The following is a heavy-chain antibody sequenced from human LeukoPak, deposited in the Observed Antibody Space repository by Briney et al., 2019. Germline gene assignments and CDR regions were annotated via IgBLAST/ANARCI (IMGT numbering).Heavy chain of an antibody. J-gene: IGHJ3*02. CDR2: IIPIFGTA. V-gene: IGHV1-69*06. CDR1: GGTFSSYA. CDR3: ARDEGRVAPDI. D-gene: IGHD3-3*01. Sequence: SVKVSCKASGGTFSSYAISWVRQAPGQGVEWMGGIIPIFGTANYAQKFQGRVTITADKSTSTAYMELSSLRSEDTAVYYCARDEGRVAPDIWGRGTMVTVSS.